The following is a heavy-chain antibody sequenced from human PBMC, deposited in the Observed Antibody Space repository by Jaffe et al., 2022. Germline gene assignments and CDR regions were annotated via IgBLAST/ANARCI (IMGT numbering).Heavy chain of an antibody. V-gene: IGHV4-34*01. D-gene: IGHD2-21*01. CDR3: ARGRLRSVIGTGYFDL. Sequence: QVQLQQWGAGLLKPSETLSLTCAVYGGSFSGYYWSWIRQPPGKGLEWIGEINHSGSTNYNPSLKSRVTISVDTSKNQFSLKLSSVTAADTAVYYCARGRLRSVIGTGYFDLWGRGTLVTVSS. CDR2: INHSGST. J-gene: IGHJ2*01. CDR1: GGSFSGYY.